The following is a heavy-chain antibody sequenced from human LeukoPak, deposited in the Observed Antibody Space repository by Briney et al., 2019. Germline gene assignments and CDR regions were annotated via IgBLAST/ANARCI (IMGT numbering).Heavy chain of an antibody. Sequence: GGSLRLSCAASGFTFSSYAMSWVRQAPGKGLEWVSAISGSGGSTYYADSVKGRFTISRDNSKNTLYLQMNSLRAEDTAVYYCAIHGDSYYYYGMDVWGQGTTVTVSS. V-gene: IGHV3-23*01. D-gene: IGHD4-17*01. J-gene: IGHJ6*02. CDR1: GFTFSSYA. CDR2: ISGSGGST. CDR3: AIHGDSYYYYGMDV.